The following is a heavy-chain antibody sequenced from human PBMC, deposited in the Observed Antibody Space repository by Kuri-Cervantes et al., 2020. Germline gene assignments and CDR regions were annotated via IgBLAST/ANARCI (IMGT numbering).Heavy chain of an antibody. CDR3: ARGALQWELLTGYFDY. D-gene: IGHD1-26*01. J-gene: IGHJ4*02. Sequence: LSLTCAASGFTFSSYGMHWVRQAPGKGLEWVAVIWYDGSNKYYADSVKGRFTISRDNAKNSLYLQMNSLRAEDTAVYYCARGALQWELLTGYFDYWGQGTLVTVSS. CDR2: IWYDGSNK. CDR1: GFTFSSYG. V-gene: IGHV3-33*01.